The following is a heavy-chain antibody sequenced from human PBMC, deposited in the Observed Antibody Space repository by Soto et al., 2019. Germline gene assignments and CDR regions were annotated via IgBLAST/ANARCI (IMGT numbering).Heavy chain of an antibody. CDR2: VYYRGRS. V-gene: IGHV4-39*01. J-gene: IGHJ4*02. CDR1: GGSVTNSSYY. CDR3: VRQRNTVITQAYFVY. D-gene: IGHD1-20*01. Sequence: SETLSLTCTVSGGSVTNSSYYWGWIRQSPGKGLEWIGSVYYRGRSYSKSSVKSRVTISVDTSKNQFSLNLNSVTASDTAVYFCVRQRNTVITQAYFVYWGPGALVTV.